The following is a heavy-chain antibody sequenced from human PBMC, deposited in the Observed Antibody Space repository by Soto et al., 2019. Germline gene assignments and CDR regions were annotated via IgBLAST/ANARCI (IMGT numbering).Heavy chain of an antibody. CDR3: ARLCSITSCLLSRIDP. J-gene: IGHJ5*02. D-gene: IGHD2-2*01. CDR1: GYSLSRGYY. V-gene: IGHV4-38-2*01. CDR2: IYHGGST. Sequence: TLSLTCGVSGYSLSRGYYWGGIRQPPGKGLEWIGSIYHGGSTYYNPSLKSRVTISVETSKNQFSLKLSSVTAADTAVYYCARLCSITSCLLSRIDPWGQGTLVTVSS.